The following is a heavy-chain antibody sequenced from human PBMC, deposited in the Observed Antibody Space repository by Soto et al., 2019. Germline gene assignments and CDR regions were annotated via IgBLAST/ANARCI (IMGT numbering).Heavy chain of an antibody. CDR1: GFTFSSYG. V-gene: IGHV3-33*01. CDR3: WRGGGYSYGYSATADAFDI. Sequence: QVQLVESGGGVVQPGRSLRLSCAASGFTFSSYGMHWVRQAPGKGLGWVAVIWYDGSNKYYADSVKGRFTISRDNSKNTRKLQMKGPEAEGPAGYYLWRGGGYSYGYSATADAFDIWGQGTMVTVSS. D-gene: IGHD5-18*01. J-gene: IGHJ3*02. CDR2: IWYDGSNK.